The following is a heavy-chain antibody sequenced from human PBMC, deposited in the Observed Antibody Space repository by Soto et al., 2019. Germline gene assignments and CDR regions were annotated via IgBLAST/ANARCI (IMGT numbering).Heavy chain of an antibody. Sequence: VASVKVSCKASGFTFTTSAVQWVRQARGQRLEWIGWIVVGSGNTDNAQKFQERVTITRDMSTSTAYMELSSLRSEDTAVYYCAASQPRHSGSYVDYWGQGTLVTVSS. CDR3: AASQPRHSGSYVDY. CDR2: IVVGSGNT. CDR1: GFTFTTSA. D-gene: IGHD1-26*01. V-gene: IGHV1-58*01. J-gene: IGHJ4*02.